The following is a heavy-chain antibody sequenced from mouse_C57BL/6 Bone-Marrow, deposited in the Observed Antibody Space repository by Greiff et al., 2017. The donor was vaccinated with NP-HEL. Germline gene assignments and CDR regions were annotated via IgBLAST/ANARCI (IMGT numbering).Heavy chain of an antibody. D-gene: IGHD2-3*01. CDR3: ARPYDGYYAWFAY. J-gene: IGHJ3*01. CDR1: GYTFTSYW. CDR2: LYPGSGST. Sequence: QVQLQQPGAELVKPGASVKMSCKASGYTFTSYWLTWVQQRPGQGLAWIGDLYPGSGSTNYNEQFKSKATLTVAQSSRTAYMHLSSLTSEDAAVYYCARPYDGYYAWFAYWGQGTLVTVSA. V-gene: IGHV1-55*01.